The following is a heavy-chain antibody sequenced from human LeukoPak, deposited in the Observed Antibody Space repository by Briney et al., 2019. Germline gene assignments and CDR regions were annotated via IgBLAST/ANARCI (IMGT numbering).Heavy chain of an antibody. J-gene: IGHJ4*02. V-gene: IGHV1-2*02. CDR3: ARGDSIGWYGIYY. CDR2: INPNSGGT. CDR1: GYTFTGYY. D-gene: IGHD6-19*01. Sequence: ASVKVSCKASGYTFTGYYMHCVRPAPGQGLEWMGWINPNSGGTNYAQKFQGRVTMTRDTSISTAYMELSRLRSDDTAVSYCARGDSIGWYGIYYWGQGTLVTVSS.